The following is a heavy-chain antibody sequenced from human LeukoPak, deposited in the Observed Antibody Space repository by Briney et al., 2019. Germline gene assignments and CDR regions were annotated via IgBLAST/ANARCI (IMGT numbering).Heavy chain of an antibody. D-gene: IGHD6-25*01. CDR3: AREWSGAFDI. J-gene: IGHJ3*02. V-gene: IGHV4-4*07. CDR1: GGSISSYY. CDR2: IYTSGSP. Sequence: SETLSLTCTVSGGSISSYYWSWIRQPAGDGLEWIGHIYTSGSPNYNPSLKSRVTMSVDTSKNQFSLKLSSVTAVDTAVYYCAREWSGAFDIWGQGTMVTVSS.